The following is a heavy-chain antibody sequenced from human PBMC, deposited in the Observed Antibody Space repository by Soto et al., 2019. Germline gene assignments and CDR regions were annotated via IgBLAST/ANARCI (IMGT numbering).Heavy chain of an antibody. V-gene: IGHV4-61*01. J-gene: IGHJ2*01. CDR3: ASLAIGYSSGWEGGLWYFDL. CDR1: GGSVSSGSYY. D-gene: IGHD6-19*01. CDR2: IYYSGST. Sequence: QVQLQESGPGLVKPSETLSLTCTVSGGSVSSGSYYWSWIRQPPGKGLEWIGYIYYSGSTNYNPSLKSLVTISLDTPNNQLPRKLSYVTAADTAVYYCASLAIGYSSGWEGGLWYFDLWGRGSLVTVSS.